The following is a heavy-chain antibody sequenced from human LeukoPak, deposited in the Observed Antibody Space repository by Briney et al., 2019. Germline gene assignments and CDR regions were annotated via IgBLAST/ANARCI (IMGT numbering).Heavy chain of an antibody. CDR3: ARSDSSGYYYPSYYGMDV. CDR2: IYYSGST. Sequence: SETLSLTCTVSGGSISSYYWSWIRQPPGKGLEWIGYIYYSGSTNYNPSLKSRVTISVDTSKNQFSLKLSSVTAADTAVYYCARSDSSGYYYPSYYGMDVWGQGTTVTVSS. J-gene: IGHJ6*02. CDR1: GGSISSYY. D-gene: IGHD3-22*01. V-gene: IGHV4-59*01.